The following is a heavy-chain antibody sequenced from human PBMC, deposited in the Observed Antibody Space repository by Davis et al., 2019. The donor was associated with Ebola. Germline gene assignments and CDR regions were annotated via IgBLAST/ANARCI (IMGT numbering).Heavy chain of an antibody. D-gene: IGHD6-19*01. CDR1: GGSISSYY. Sequence: PSETLSLTCIVSGGSISSYYWSWIRQPPGKGLEWIGYIYYSGSTNYNPSLKSRVTISVDTSKNQFSLKLSSVTAADTAVYYCAREEYSSGWVDYWGQGTLVTVSS. J-gene: IGHJ4*02. CDR2: IYYSGST. CDR3: AREEYSSGWVDY. V-gene: IGHV4-59*01.